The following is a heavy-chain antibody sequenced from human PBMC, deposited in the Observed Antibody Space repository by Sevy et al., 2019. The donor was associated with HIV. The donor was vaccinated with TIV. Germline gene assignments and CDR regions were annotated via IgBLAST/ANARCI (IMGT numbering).Heavy chain of an antibody. CDR2: IYYSGST. V-gene: IGHV4-39*01. J-gene: IGHJ6*02. Sequence: SETLSLTCTVSGGSISSSSYYWGWIRQPPGKGLEWIGSIYYSGSTYYNPSLKSRVTISVDTSKNQFSLKLSSVTAADTAVYYCARRPPPAAGTRGNMDVWGQGTTVTVSS. D-gene: IGHD6-13*01. CDR1: GGSISSSSYY. CDR3: ARRPPPAAGTRGNMDV.